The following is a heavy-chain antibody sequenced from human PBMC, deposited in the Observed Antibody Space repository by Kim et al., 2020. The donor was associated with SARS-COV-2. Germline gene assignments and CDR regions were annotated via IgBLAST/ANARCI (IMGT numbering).Heavy chain of an antibody. CDR2: ISWNSGSI. CDR1: GFTFDDYA. Sequence: GGSLRLSCAASGFTFDDYAMHWVRQAPGKGLEWVSGISWNSGSIGYADSVKGRFTISRDNAKNSLYLQMNSLRAEDTALYYCAKEGPGYSSGWYDYWGQGTLVTVSS. D-gene: IGHD6-19*01. J-gene: IGHJ4*02. CDR3: AKEGPGYSSGWYDY. V-gene: IGHV3-9*01.